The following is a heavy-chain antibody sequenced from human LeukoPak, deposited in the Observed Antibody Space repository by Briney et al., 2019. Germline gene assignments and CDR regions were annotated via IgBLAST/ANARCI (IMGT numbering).Heavy chain of an antibody. D-gene: IGHD2-2*01. Sequence: SETLSLTCTVSGGSISSSSYYWDWIRQPPGKGLEWIGAIYYSGNTNYNPSLESRATISVDTSKNQFSLKLSSVTAADTAVYYCARHRIPAALASAFDYWGQGTLVTVSS. V-gene: IGHV4-39*01. J-gene: IGHJ4*02. CDR3: ARHRIPAALASAFDY. CDR2: IYYSGNT. CDR1: GGSISSSSYY.